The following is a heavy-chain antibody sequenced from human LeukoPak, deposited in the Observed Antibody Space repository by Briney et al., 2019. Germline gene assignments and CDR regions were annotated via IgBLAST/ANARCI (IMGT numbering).Heavy chain of an antibody. J-gene: IGHJ3*02. CDR3: ARIRGVYVRSFVFRDAFDI. V-gene: IGHV4-59*07. Sequence: SDTLSLTCTVSSGPISSYYWRWTRQPPGKALEWIGNNPYSGNTNYNPSLKSRVTISVDTSKIQFSLKLSSVTAADTAVYYCARIRGVYVRSFVFRDAFDIWGQGTMVTVSS. CDR1: SGPISSYY. CDR2: NPYSGNT. D-gene: IGHD3-10*02.